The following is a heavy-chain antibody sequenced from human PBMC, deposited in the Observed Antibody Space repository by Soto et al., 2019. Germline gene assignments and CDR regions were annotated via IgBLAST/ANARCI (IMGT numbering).Heavy chain of an antibody. CDR3: AKGVGTYYYYGMDV. D-gene: IGHD2-15*01. CDR2: ISSSSGYI. Sequence: GRSLRLSCVASGFTFSSYSMNWVRQAPGKGLEWVSSISSSSGYIYYADSVKGRFTISRDNAKNSLYLQMNSLRAEDTAVYYCAKGVGTYYYYGMDVWGQGTTVTAP. CDR1: GFTFSSYS. J-gene: IGHJ6*02. V-gene: IGHV3-21*01.